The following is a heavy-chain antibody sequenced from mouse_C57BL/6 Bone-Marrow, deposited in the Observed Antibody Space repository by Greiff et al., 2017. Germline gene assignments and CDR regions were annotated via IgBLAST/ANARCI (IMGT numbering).Heavy chain of an antibody. V-gene: IGHV1-55*01. Sequence: VKLQQPGAELVKPGASVKMSCKASGYTFTSYWITWVKQRPGQGLEWIGDIYPGSGSTNYNEKFKSKATLTVDTSSSTAYMQLSSLTSEDSSVYYCARRGSYYGSSHWYFDVWGTGTTVTVSS. D-gene: IGHD1-1*01. CDR3: ARRGSYYGSSHWYFDV. CDR1: GYTFTSYW. J-gene: IGHJ1*03. CDR2: IYPGSGST.